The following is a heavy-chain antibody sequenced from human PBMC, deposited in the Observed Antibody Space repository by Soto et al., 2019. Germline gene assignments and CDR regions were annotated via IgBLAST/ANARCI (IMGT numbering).Heavy chain of an antibody. V-gene: IGHV1-18*01. D-gene: IGHD3-10*01. CDR1: GYTFTSYG. CDR3: ARDRPLLWFGEPRDPYYFDY. J-gene: IGHJ4*02. Sequence: ASVKVSCKASGYTFTSYGISWVRQAPGQGLEWMGWISAYNGNTNYAQKLQGRVTMTTDTSTSTAYMELRSLRSDDTAVYYCARDRPLLWFGEPRDPYYFDYWGQGTLVNVSS. CDR2: ISAYNGNT.